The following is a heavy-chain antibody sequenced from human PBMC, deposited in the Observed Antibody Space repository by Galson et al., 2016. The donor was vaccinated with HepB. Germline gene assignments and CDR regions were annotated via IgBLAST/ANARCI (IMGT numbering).Heavy chain of an antibody. Sequence: SLRLSCAASGFTFSDAWMSWVRQAPGKGLERVGRIKSEFDGETTDSAAPVNGRFIISRDDSKNTLYLQLNSLKVEDTAVYYCATEKGDCANDVCRHDHWGQGTLVTVSS. V-gene: IGHV3-15*01. CDR1: GFTFSDAW. CDR2: IKSEFDGETT. J-gene: IGHJ4*02. D-gene: IGHD2-8*01. CDR3: ATEKGDCANDVCRHDH.